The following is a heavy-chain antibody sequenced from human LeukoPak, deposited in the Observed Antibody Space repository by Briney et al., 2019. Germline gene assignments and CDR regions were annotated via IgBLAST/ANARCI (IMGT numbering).Heavy chain of an antibody. CDR1: GGSFSGYY. D-gene: IGHD1-26*01. CDR2: INHSGST. V-gene: IGHV4-34*01. CDR3: ARGGHGASDI. Sequence: PSETLSLTCAVCGGSFSGYYWSWIRQPPGKGLEWIGEINHSGSTNYNPSLKSRVTISVDTSKNQFSLKLSSVTAADTAVYYCARGGHGASDIWGQGTMVTVSS. J-gene: IGHJ3*02.